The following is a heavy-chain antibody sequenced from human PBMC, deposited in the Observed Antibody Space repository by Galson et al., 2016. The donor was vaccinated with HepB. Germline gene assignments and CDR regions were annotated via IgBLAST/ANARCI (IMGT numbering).Heavy chain of an antibody. CDR1: GLNFCPYG. D-gene: IGHD1-26*01. V-gene: IGHV3-30*04. CDR3: AREVEKWVTTYGAFDS. J-gene: IGHJ4*02. CDR2: ISHNGGNA. Sequence: SLRLSCAASGLNFCPYGMHWVRQAPGKGLEWVAGISHNGGNAYHADSVKGRFTISRDNAKQTHFLQMNSLRAEDTAVYYCAREVEKWVTTYGAFDSWGQGTLVTVSS.